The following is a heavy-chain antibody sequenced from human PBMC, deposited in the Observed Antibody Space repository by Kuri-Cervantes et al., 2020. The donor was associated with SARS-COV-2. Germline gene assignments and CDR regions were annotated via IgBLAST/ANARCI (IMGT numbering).Heavy chain of an antibody. D-gene: IGHD2-21*01. CDR1: GYTFTGYY. Sequence: ASVKVSCKASGYTFTGYYMHWVRQAPGQGLEWMGWINPNSGGTNYAEKFQGRGTMTRDTSISTAYMELSRLRSDDTAVYYCARGSQLLSATDAFDIWGQGTMVTVSS. CDR2: INPNSGGT. CDR3: ARGSQLLSATDAFDI. V-gene: IGHV1-2*02. J-gene: IGHJ3*02.